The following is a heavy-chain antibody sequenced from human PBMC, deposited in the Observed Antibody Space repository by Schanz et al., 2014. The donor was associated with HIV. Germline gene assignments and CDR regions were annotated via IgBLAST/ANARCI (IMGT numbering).Heavy chain of an antibody. Sequence: QVQLVESGGGVVQPGRSQRLSCAASGITLSGYGMHWVRQAPGKGLEWVAVIWYVERNQAHADSVKGRFTISKDNSENIMYLQMNNLGPDDTAVYYCAKEYEGFDIWGQGTMVTVSS. CDR1: GITLSGYG. J-gene: IGHJ3*02. CDR2: IWYVERNQ. V-gene: IGHV3-33*03. CDR3: AKEYEGFDI. D-gene: IGHD3-3*01.